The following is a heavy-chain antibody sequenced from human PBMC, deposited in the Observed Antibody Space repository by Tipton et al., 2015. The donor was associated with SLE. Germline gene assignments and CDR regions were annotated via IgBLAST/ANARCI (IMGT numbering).Heavy chain of an antibody. D-gene: IGHD2-2*01. CDR2: ISAYNGDT. CDR1: GYTFTDYG. V-gene: IGHV1-18*01. J-gene: IGHJ6*02. Sequence: QVQLVQSGAEVKKPGASVKVSCKASGYTFTDYGISWVRQAPGQGLEWMGWISAYNGDTNYDLKLQGRVTMTTDTSTTTAFMELRSLRSDDTAVYFCARQQLLWSPVHYYYGMDVWGQGSTVTVSS. CDR3: ARQQLLWSPVHYYYGMDV.